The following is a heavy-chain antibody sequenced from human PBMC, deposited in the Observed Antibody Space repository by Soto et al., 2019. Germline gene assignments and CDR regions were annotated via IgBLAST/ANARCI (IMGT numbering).Heavy chain of an antibody. CDR2: ISYDGSNT. CDR3: ARGPSSLTRFDY. D-gene: IGHD2-2*01. CDR1: GFTFSSYA. Sequence: QVQLVESGGGVVQPGRSLRLSCAASGFTFSSYAIHWVRQAPGKGLEWVAVISYDGSNTYYADSVKGRFTISRDNSKNTLYLQMNSLRDEDTAVYYCARGPSSLTRFDYWGQGTLVTVSS. J-gene: IGHJ4*02. V-gene: IGHV3-30-3*01.